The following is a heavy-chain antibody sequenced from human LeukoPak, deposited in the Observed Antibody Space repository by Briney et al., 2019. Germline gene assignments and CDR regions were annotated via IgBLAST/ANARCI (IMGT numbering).Heavy chain of an antibody. J-gene: IGHJ6*02. CDR1: GFTFSSYW. V-gene: IGHV3-7*03. CDR2: INHNGNVN. CDR3: ARGGGLDA. D-gene: IGHD3-16*01. Sequence: PGGSLRLSCAASGFTFSSYWMNWARQAPGKGLGWVASINHNGNVNYYVDSVKGRFTISRDNAKNSLYLQMSNLRAEDTAVYFCARGGGLDAWGQGATVTVSS.